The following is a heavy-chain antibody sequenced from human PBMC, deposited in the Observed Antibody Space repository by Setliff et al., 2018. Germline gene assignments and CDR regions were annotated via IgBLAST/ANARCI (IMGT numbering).Heavy chain of an antibody. V-gene: IGHV1-18*01. J-gene: IGHJ4*02. CDR1: GYTFTSYA. D-gene: IGHD5-12*01. CDR3: ARDTSTRSAASDPSFNFDF. CDR2: ISGYNGNT. Sequence: ASVKVSCKASGYTFTSYAVTWVRQAPGQGLEWMGGISGYNGNTNYAQNLQGRVTITTDPPSRTAYMELRSLRSDDTAVYYCARDTSTRSAASDPSFNFDFWGQGSLVTVSS.